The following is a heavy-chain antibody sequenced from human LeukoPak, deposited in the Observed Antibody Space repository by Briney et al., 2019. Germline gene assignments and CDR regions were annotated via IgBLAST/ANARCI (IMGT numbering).Heavy chain of an antibody. D-gene: IGHD6-6*01. CDR3: ARDRSIAARRWLDP. Sequence: ASVKVSCKASGYTFTGYYMHWVRQAPGQGLEWMGWINPNSGGTNYAQKFQGRVTMTRDTSISTAYMELSRLRSDDTAVYYCARDRSIAARRWLDPWGQGTLVTVSS. V-gene: IGHV1-2*02. CDR1: GYTFTGYY. CDR2: INPNSGGT. J-gene: IGHJ5*02.